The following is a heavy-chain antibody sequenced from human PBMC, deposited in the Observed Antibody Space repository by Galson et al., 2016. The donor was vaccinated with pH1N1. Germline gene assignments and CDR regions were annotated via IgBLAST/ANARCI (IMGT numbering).Heavy chain of an antibody. J-gene: IGHJ4*02. D-gene: IGHD3-10*01. V-gene: IGHV4-30-4*08. Sequence: TLSLTCTVSNGSISCDDYYWTWIRQPPGKGLEWIGYIYYSGTTYYNPALKSRVTISIDTSKNQFSLKLNSVTAAGTAIYFCARVGITIVRGAIDYWGQGTLVTVSS. CDR1: NGSISCDDYY. CDR2: IYYSGTT. CDR3: ARVGITIVRGAIDY.